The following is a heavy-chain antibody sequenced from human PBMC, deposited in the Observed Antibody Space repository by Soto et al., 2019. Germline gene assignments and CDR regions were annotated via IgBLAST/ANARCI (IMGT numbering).Heavy chain of an antibody. V-gene: IGHV3-73*01. CDR1: GFTFSGSA. Sequence: GGSLRLSCASSGFTFSGSAMHWVRQASGKGLEWVGRIRSKANSYATAYAASVKGRFTISRDDSKNTAYLQMNSLKTEDTAVYYCTRLAQASDSSWGDDAFDIWGQGTMVTVSS. CDR2: IRSKANSYAT. D-gene: IGHD3-22*01. J-gene: IGHJ3*02. CDR3: TRLAQASDSSWGDDAFDI.